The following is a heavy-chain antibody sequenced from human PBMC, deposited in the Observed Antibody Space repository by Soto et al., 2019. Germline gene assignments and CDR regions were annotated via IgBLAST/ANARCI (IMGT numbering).Heavy chain of an antibody. V-gene: IGHV1-3*01. CDR3: ARDLGGWPDY. J-gene: IGHJ4*02. CDR2: INAGNGNT. CDR1: GYTFTSYA. Sequence: ASVKVSCKASGYTFTSYAMHWVRQAPGQRLEWMGWINAGNGNTKYSRKFQGRVTITRDTSASTAYMELSSLRSEDTAVYYCARDLGGWPDYWGQGTLVTAPQ. D-gene: IGHD2-15*01.